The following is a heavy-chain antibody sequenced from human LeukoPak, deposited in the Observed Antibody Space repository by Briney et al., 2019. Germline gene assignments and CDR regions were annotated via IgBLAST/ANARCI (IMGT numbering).Heavy chain of an antibody. CDR1: GFTSIPSE. V-gene: IGHV3-48*03. J-gene: IGHJ1*01. CDR2: ISHTGSLI. CDR3: SSYCSGGTCYGYFHH. Sequence: GGSLRLSCAASGFTSIPSELNWVRQAPGKGLEWISYISHTGSLIYYADSVKGRFTISRDNANNFLYLQMDSLRVEDTGIYYCSSYCSGGTCYGYFHHWGHGTLVSVSS. D-gene: IGHD2-15*01.